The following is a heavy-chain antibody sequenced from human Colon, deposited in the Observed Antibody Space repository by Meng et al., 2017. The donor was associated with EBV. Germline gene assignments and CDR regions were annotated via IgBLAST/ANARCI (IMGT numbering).Heavy chain of an antibody. Sequence: QGQLQQWXAGLLKPSXPLSRSCAVYGGSFRDYYWTWIRHPPGKGLEWIGEIDHRGNTKYNPSLKSRVTISLDTSKKQFSLKVSSVTAADSAVYYCARRGPSGNFSPWSQGALVTVSS. CDR1: GGSFRDYY. CDR3: ARRGPSGNFSP. J-gene: IGHJ5*02. V-gene: IGHV4-34*01. CDR2: IDHRGNT. D-gene: IGHD3-10*01.